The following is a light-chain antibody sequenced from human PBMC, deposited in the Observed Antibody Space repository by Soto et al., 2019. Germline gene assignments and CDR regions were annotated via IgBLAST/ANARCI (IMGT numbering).Light chain of an antibody. V-gene: IGKV3-20*01. J-gene: IGKJ2*01. CDR2: GAS. Sequence: EIVLTQSPGTLSLSPGERATLSCRASQSVSSSYLAWYQQKPGQAPRLLIYGASSRATGIPDRFSGSGSGTDFTLTISRLEPEDFAAYYCQQSGSSPYTFGQGTKLEI. CDR1: QSVSSSY. CDR3: QQSGSSPYT.